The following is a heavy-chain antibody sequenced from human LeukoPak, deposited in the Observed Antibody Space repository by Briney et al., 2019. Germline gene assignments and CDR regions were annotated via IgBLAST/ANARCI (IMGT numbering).Heavy chain of an antibody. CDR2: IDPDSGGT. J-gene: IGHJ3*02. CDR3: AREYYDSSGRKHAFET. V-gene: IGHV1-2*02. CDR1: GYTFADYL. Sequence: ASMTVSCKTSGYTFADYLLHWVRQAPGQGLEWMGSIDPDSGGTNYAQKFQGRVTMTRDTSISTAYMRLSRLRSDDTAGYYCAREYYDSSGRKHAFETWGEGTMVTVSS. D-gene: IGHD3-22*01.